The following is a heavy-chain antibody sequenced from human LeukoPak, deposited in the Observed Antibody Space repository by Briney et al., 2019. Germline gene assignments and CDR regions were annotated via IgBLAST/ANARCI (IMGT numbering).Heavy chain of an antibody. J-gene: IGHJ5*01. CDR3: AREVTAYRTRLAMWFDS. D-gene: IGHD4-11*01. CDR2: ISAYNGNT. CDR1: GYTFTSYG. Sequence: ASVKVSCKASGYTFTSYGISWVRQAPGQGLEWMGWISAYNGNTNYAQKFQGRVTMTTDTSTSTAYMELRSLRYDDTAVYYCAREVTAYRTRLAMWFDSWGQGTLVIVSS. V-gene: IGHV1-18*01.